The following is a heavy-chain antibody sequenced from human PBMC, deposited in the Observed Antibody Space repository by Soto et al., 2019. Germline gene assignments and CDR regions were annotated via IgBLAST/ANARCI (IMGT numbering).Heavy chain of an antibody. J-gene: IGHJ4*02. CDR3: ARDYDFWSGPGFDY. V-gene: IGHV4-34*01. Sequence: PSETLSLTCAVYGGSFSGYYWSWIRQPPGKGLEWIGEINHSGSTNYNPSLKSRVTISVDTSKNQFSLKLSSVTAADTAVYYRARDYDFWSGPGFDYWGQGTLVTV. CDR1: GGSFSGYY. CDR2: INHSGST. D-gene: IGHD3-3*01.